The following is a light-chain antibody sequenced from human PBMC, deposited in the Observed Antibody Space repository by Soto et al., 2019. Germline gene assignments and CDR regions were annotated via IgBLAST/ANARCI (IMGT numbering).Light chain of an antibody. CDR1: RSDIGGYNF. Sequence: QSVLTQPASVSGSPGQSITISCTGTRSDIGGYNFVSWYQQHPGEVPKLMLYDVNVRPSGVSNRFSGSKSGNTASLTISGLQAEDEDDYYCTSWTTSTTMIFGGGTQLTVL. V-gene: IGLV2-14*03. CDR2: DVN. CDR3: TSWTTSTTMI. J-gene: IGLJ2*01.